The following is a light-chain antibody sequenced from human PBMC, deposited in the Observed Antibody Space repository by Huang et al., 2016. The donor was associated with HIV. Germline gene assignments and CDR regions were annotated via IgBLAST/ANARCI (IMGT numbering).Light chain of an antibody. CDR1: QSVSSN. Sequence: EIVMTQSPATLSVSPGERATLSCRASQSVSSNLAWYQQKPGQSPRLLIYGSSSRATGIPARVSGSGAGTEFTLTISSLQSEEFAGYYCQQYNNWPPLTFGGGTKVEIK. CDR3: QQYNNWPPLT. V-gene: IGKV3-15*01. CDR2: GSS. J-gene: IGKJ4*01.